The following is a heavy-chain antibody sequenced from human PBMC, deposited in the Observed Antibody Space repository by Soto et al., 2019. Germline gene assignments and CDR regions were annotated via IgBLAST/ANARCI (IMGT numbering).Heavy chain of an antibody. CDR1: GFAISRGYY. CDR2: IYPSVSS. D-gene: IGHD1-1*01. J-gene: IGHJ4*02. CDR3: ARAKVGTTFFDN. V-gene: IGHV4-38-2*02. Sequence: XETLSLPCNVSGFAISRGYYWSWFRQPPGKGLEWIGSIYPSVSSYHNPSLESRLTLSIDTSKNQFTLKLASVTAADTALYYCARAKVGTTFFDNWGQGTQVTVSS.